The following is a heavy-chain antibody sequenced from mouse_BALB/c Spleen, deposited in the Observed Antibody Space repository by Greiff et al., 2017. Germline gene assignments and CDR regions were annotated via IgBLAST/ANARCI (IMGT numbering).Heavy chain of an antibody. CDR1: GYAFSSSW. J-gene: IGHJ3*01. CDR3: ARTASFAY. Sequence: QVQLQQSGPELVKPEASVKISCKASGYAFSSSWMNWVKQRPGQGLEWIGRIYPGDGDTNYNGKFKGKATLTADKSSSTAYMQLSSLTSVDSAVYFCARTASFAYWGQGTLVTVSA. V-gene: IGHV1-82*01. D-gene: IGHD6-1*01. CDR2: IYPGDGDT.